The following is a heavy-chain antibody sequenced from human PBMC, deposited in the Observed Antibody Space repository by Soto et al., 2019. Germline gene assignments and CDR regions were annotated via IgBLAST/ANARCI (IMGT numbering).Heavy chain of an antibody. CDR2: ISAHTGDP. J-gene: IGHJ6*02. CDR1: GYNFANYG. V-gene: IGHV1-18*01. CDR3: ARDAAYNDLWGGVRVLFSNNTGA. Sequence: QGQLVQSEAEVKKPGASLKVSCRASGYNFANYGISWVRQAPGQGLEWMGWISAHTGDPIYAQKVQSRVPMPADTSTSTDNIEMWSRSSDDSAVYYCARDAAYNDLWGGVRVLFSNNTGAWGEGTTVTV. D-gene: IGHD3-3*01.